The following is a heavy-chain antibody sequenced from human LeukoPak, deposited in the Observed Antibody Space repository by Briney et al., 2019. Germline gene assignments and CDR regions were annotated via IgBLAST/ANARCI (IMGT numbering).Heavy chain of an antibody. V-gene: IGHV1-8*02. CDR1: GYTFTSYY. D-gene: IGHD6-19*01. J-gene: IGHJ5*02. CDR2: MNPNSGNT. CDR3: ARKQWLAYNWFDP. Sequence: ASVKVSCKASGYTFTSYYMHWVRQAPGQGLEWMGWMNPNSGNTGYAQKFQGRVTMTRNASISTAYMELSSLRSEDTAVYYCARKQWLAYNWFDPWGQGTLVTVSS.